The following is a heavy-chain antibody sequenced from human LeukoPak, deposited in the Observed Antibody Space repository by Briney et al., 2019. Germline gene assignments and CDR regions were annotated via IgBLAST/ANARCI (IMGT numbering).Heavy chain of an antibody. J-gene: IGHJ4*02. CDR2: IYTSGST. CDR3: ARGDSGYDILLGHY. CDR1: GGSISSCSHY. Sequence: SQTLSITCTVSGGSISSCSHYCSWIRQPAGKGLEWIGRIYTSGSTNYNPSLKSRVTISVDTSKNQFSLKLSSVTAADTAVYYCARGDSGYDILLGHYWGQGTLVTVSS. D-gene: IGHD5-12*01. V-gene: IGHV4-61*02.